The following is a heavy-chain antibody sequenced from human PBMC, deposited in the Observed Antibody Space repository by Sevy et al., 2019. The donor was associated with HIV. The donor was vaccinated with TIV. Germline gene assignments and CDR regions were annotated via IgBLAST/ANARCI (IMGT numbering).Heavy chain of an antibody. CDR2: IWYDGSKK. CDR1: GFTFSSYG. CDR3: ARGLAALPGYSYGMDV. J-gene: IGHJ6*02. D-gene: IGHD6-6*01. Sequence: GGSLRLSCAASGFTFSSYGMHWVRQTPGKGLEWVGVIWYDGSKKNYGDSVKGRFTISRDNSKNTLYLQMNSLRAEDTAVYYCARGLAALPGYSYGMDVWGQGTTVTVSS. V-gene: IGHV3-33*01.